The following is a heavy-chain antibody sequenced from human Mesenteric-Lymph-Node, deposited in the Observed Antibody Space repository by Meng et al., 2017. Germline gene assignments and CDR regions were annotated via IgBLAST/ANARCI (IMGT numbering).Heavy chain of an antibody. V-gene: IGHV3-74*01. Sequence: GESLKISCAASGFTFSNYWMYWVRQAPGKGLVWVSHISADGSDTVYADSVKGRFTISRDNAKNTLYLQMNSLRAEDTAVYYCAKARSSSWALNYFDYWGQGTLVTVSS. CDR2: ISADGSDT. D-gene: IGHD6-13*01. CDR1: GFTFSNYW. CDR3: AKARSSSWALNYFDY. J-gene: IGHJ4*02.